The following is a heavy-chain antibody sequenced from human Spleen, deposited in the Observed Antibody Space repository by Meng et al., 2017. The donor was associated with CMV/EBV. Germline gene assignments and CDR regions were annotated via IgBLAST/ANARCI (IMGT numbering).Heavy chain of an antibody. CDR1: GGSISSGGYC. CDR3: ARDASNRAGWFDH. J-gene: IGHJ5*02. Sequence: TVSGGSISSGGYCWTWIRQHPGKGLEWIGFIHGSGNNYYKPSLKSRVSISIDTSENQFSLKLRSVTAATTAIYYCARDASNRAGWFDHWGQGALVTVSS. V-gene: IGHV4-31*02. CDR2: IHGSGNN. D-gene: IGHD1-14*01.